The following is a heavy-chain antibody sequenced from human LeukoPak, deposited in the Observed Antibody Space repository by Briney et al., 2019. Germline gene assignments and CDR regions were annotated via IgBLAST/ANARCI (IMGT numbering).Heavy chain of an antibody. D-gene: IGHD4-23*01. CDR1: GFSFTYG. V-gene: IGHV3-23*01. Sequence: PGGSLRLSCAASGFSFTYGMSWVRQAPGKGPEWVSAISGSGGSTHYADSVKGRSTISRDNSKNTLYLQMNSLRAEDTAVYYCARDYGGSSPFDYWGQGTLVTVSS. CDR3: ARDYGGSSPFDY. CDR2: ISGSGGST. J-gene: IGHJ4*02.